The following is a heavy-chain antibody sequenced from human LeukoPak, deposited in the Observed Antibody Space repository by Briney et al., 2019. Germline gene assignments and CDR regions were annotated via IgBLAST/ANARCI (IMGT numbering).Heavy chain of an antibody. Sequence: ASVKVSCKASGYTFTSYDINWVRQATGQGLEWMGWMNPNSGNTGYAQKFQGRVTMTRNTSISTAYMELSSLRSEDTAVYYCARGYYYDSVSGNWFDPWGQGTLVTVSS. CDR3: ARGYYYDSVSGNWFDP. CDR2: MNPNSGNT. V-gene: IGHV1-8*01. D-gene: IGHD3-22*01. CDR1: GYTFTSYD. J-gene: IGHJ5*02.